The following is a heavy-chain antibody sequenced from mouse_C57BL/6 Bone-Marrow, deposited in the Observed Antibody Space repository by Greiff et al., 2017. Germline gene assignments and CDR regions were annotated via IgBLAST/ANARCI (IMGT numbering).Heavy chain of an antibody. CDR2: IDPENGDT. D-gene: IGHD2-2*01. Sequence: VQLQQSGAELVRPGASVKLSCTASGFNIKDDYMHWVKQRPEQGLEGIGWIDPENGDTEYASKFPGKATITAAPSSNTAYLQLSSLTSEDTAVYYCTTRSTMVTTVYYFDYWGQGTTLTVSS. CDR1: GFNIKDDY. CDR3: TTRSTMVTTVYYFDY. V-gene: IGHV14-4*01. J-gene: IGHJ2*01.